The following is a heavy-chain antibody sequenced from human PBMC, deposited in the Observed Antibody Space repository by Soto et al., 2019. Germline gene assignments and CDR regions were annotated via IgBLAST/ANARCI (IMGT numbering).Heavy chain of an antibody. Sequence: ASVKVSCKASGYTFTSYAMHWVRQAPGQRLEWMGWINAGNGNTKYSQKFQGRVTITRDTSASTAYIELSSLRSEDTAVYYCARLNNPWYYYDSSGYYYDWGQGTLVTVSS. CDR1: GYTFTSYA. J-gene: IGHJ1*01. CDR3: ARLNNPWYYYDSSGYYYD. CDR2: INAGNGNT. D-gene: IGHD3-22*01. V-gene: IGHV1-3*01.